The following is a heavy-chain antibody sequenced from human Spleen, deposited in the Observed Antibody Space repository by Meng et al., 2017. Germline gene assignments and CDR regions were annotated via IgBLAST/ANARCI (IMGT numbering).Heavy chain of an antibody. V-gene: IGHV3-23*01. CDR3: ARDCCSEIGPIDH. D-gene: IGHD2-15*01. CDR1: GFTFTNYG. CDR2: ISNNGDT. Sequence: GESLKISCRTSGFTFTNYGMGWVRQAPGKGLEWVATISNNGDTHYADSMTGRFIISRDDSRNTLYLHVSGLRAEDTAMYYCARDCCSEIGPIDHWGQGALVTVSS. J-gene: IGHJ4*02.